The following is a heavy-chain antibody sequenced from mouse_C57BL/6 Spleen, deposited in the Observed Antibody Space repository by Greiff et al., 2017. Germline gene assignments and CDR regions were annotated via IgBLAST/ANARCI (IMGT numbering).Heavy chain of an antibody. CDR1: GFTFSDYG. CDR2: ISSGSSTI. Sequence: EVQGVESGGGLVKPGGSLKLSCAASGFTFSDYGMHWVRQAPEKGLEWVAYISSGSSTIYYADTVKGRFTISRDNAKTTLFLQMTSLRSEDTAMYYCARESYSNHWYFDVWGTGTTVTVSS. D-gene: IGHD2-5*01. J-gene: IGHJ1*03. CDR3: ARESYSNHWYFDV. V-gene: IGHV5-17*01.